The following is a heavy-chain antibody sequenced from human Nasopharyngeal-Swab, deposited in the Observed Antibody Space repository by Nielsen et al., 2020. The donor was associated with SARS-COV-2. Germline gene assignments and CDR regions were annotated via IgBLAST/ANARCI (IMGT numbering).Heavy chain of an antibody. V-gene: IGHV4-39*01. Sequence: SETLSLTCSVSGGSIRDNNYYWSSIRQPPGKGLEWIGSMSYSGVTFYNPSLRNRATLSVDTSKNLLSLKLDSVTAADTALYYCARHSRVTTVVVVTLFDFWGQGIQVTVSS. CDR2: MSYSGVT. J-gene: IGHJ4*02. D-gene: IGHD3-22*01. CDR3: ARHSRVTTVVVVTLFDF. CDR1: GGSIRDNNYY.